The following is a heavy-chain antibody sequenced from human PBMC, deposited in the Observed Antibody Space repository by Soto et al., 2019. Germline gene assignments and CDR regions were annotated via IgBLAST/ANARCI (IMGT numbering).Heavy chain of an antibody. J-gene: IGHJ5*02. D-gene: IGHD2-2*01. CDR1: GGSISSSSYY. CDR2: IYYSGST. Sequence: SETLSLTCTVSGGSISSSSYYWGWIRQPPGKGLEWIGSIYYSGSTYYNPSLKGRVTISVDTSKNQFSLKLSSVTAADTAVYYFARQGFKYFSSPSCYVNWSAPWGQGTLGTV. V-gene: IGHV4-39*01. CDR3: ARQGFKYFSSPSCYVNWSAP.